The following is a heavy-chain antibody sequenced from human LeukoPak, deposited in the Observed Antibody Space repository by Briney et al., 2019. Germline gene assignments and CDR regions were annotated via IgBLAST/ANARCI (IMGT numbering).Heavy chain of an antibody. D-gene: IGHD1-1*01. CDR2: IYYSGNT. Sequence: PSETLSLTCTVSGGSIFSSNSYWGWIRQPPGKGLEWIGSIYYSGNTYYNASLKSRVTISVDTSKNQFSLKLNSVTAADTAVYYCARDTKNWGQGTLVTVSS. J-gene: IGHJ4*02. CDR1: GGSIFSSNSY. CDR3: ARDTKN. V-gene: IGHV4-39*02.